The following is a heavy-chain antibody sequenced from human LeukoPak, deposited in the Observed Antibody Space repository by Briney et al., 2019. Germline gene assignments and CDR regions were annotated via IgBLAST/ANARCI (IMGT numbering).Heavy chain of an antibody. J-gene: IGHJ3*02. CDR1: GYTFTSYD. CDR3: ARGTYYYGSGSYYSDAFDI. CDR2: MNPNSGNT. D-gene: IGHD3-10*01. Sequence: ASVKVSCKASGYTFTSYDINWVRQATGQGLEWMGWMNPNSGNTGHAQKFQGRVTITRNTSISTAYMELSSLRSEDTAVYYCARGTYYYGSGSYYSDAFDIWGQGTMVTVSS. V-gene: IGHV1-8*03.